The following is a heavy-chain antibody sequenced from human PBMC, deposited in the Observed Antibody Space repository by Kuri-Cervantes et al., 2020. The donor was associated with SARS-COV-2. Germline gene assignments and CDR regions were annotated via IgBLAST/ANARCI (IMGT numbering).Heavy chain of an antibody. CDR1: GFTFNSYS. J-gene: IGHJ4*02. CDR2: ISTSSSYI. CDR3: ARLFQWPGFFLAPFDY. D-gene: IGHD6-19*01. Sequence: GGSLRLSCAASGFTFNSYSMNWVRQAPGKGLEWVSSISTSSSYIYYADSVKGRFTISRDTAKNSLYLQMHSLRAEDTAVYYCARLFQWPGFFLAPFDYWGQGTLVTVSS. V-gene: IGHV3-21*01.